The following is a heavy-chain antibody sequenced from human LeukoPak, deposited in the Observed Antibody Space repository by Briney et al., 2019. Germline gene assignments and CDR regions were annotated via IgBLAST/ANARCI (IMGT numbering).Heavy chain of an antibody. Sequence: GASVKVSCKASGYTFTSYSISWVRQAPGQGLEWVAWINSYSGNTDYAQKLQGRVTMTTDTSTGTAYMELRSLRSDDTAVYYCASPLTGTTRGGFDYWGQGTLVTVSS. CDR1: GYTFTSYS. D-gene: IGHD1-7*01. CDR3: ASPLTGTTRGGFDY. CDR2: INSYSGNT. V-gene: IGHV1-18*01. J-gene: IGHJ4*02.